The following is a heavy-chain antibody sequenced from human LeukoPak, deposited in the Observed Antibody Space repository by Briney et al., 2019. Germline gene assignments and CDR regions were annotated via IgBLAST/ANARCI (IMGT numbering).Heavy chain of an antibody. D-gene: IGHD7-27*01. Sequence: GRSLRLSCAASGFTFSSYSMNWVRQAPGKGLEWVSSLSSSSSHIYYADSVKGRFTISRDNAKNSLYLQMNSLRAEDTAVYYCARETNWGDFDYWGQGTLVTVSS. CDR2: LSSSSSHI. CDR3: ARETNWGDFDY. V-gene: IGHV3-21*01. CDR1: GFTFSSYS. J-gene: IGHJ4*02.